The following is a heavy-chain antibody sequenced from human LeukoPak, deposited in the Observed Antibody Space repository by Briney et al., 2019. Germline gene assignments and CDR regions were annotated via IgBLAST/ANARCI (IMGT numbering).Heavy chain of an antibody. CDR2: TNPKSGNT. Sequence: GASVKVPRKASGYTFPRYDLHWVRQPTAQGRDWMGATNPKSGNTGYAQKFRGRVTMTRSTSISTAYMEVRSLICEETSVYYCARGDSDLSDYWGQGTLVTVSS. CDR3: ARGDSDLSDY. J-gene: IGHJ4*02. CDR1: GYTFPRYD. V-gene: IGHV1-8*01.